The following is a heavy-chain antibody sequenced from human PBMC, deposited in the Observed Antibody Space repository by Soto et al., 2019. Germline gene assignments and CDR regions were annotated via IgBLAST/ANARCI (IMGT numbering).Heavy chain of an antibody. CDR1: GYSFTSYW. V-gene: IGHV5-10-1*01. CDR2: IDPSDSYT. Sequence: PGESLKISCKGSGYSFTSYWISWVRQMPGKGLEWMGRIDPSDSYTNYSPSFQGHVTISADKSISTAYLQWDSLKASDTAIYYCARPANTVADHFDIWGQGTPVTVSS. D-gene: IGHD4-17*01. CDR3: ARPANTVADHFDI. J-gene: IGHJ4*02.